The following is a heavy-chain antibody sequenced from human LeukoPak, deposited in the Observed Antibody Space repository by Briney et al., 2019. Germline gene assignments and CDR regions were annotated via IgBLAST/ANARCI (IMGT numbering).Heavy chain of an antibody. J-gene: IGHJ6*03. CDR1: GGSFINYY. CDR3: ARGPCSSSSCYLQERYYYYYYYMDV. CDR2: ISTSGST. Sequence: SETLSLTCTVSGGSFINYYWNWIRQPAGKALEWIGRISTSGSTNYNPSLKSRVTISVDRSKNQFSLKLSSVTAVDTAVYYCARGPCSSSSCYLQERYYYYYYYMDVWGKGTTDTVSS. D-gene: IGHD2-2*01. V-gene: IGHV4-4*07.